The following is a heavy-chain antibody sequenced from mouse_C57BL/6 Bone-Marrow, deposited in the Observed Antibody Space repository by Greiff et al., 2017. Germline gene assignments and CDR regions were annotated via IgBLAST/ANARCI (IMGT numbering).Heavy chain of an antibody. D-gene: IGHD1-1*01. CDR3: ARERAIITTVVEGYAMDY. Sequence: EVQLQQSVAELVRPGASVKLSCTASGFNIKNTYMHWVKQRPEQGLEWIGRIDPANGNTKYAPKFQGKATITADPSSNTAYLQLSSLTSEDTAIYYCARERAIITTVVEGYAMDYWGQGTSVTVSS. CDR1: GFNIKNTY. CDR2: IDPANGNT. J-gene: IGHJ4*01. V-gene: IGHV14-3*01.